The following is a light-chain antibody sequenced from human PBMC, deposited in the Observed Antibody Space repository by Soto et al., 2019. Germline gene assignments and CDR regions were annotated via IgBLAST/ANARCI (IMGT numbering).Light chain of an antibody. CDR2: GAS. CDR1: QSLSSTY. J-gene: IGKJ1*01. Sequence: EIVLTQSPGTLSLSPGERATLSCRASQSLSSTYLAWHQQKPGQAPRLLIYGASNRATGIPDRFSGSGSGTDFTLTINRLEPEDFAVYYCQQYGSSPLTFGQGTKVEIK. V-gene: IGKV3-20*01. CDR3: QQYGSSPLT.